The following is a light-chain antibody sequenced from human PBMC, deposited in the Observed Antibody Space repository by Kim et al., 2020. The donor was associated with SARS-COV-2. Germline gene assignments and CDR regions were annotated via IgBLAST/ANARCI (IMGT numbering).Light chain of an antibody. V-gene: IGKV2-28*01. CDR2: LGF. CDR3: MQALQTPHT. J-gene: IGKJ4*01. CDR1: QSLLYRTEYSY. Sequence: EPATISCKSSQSLLYRTEYSYLHWYLQKPGRSPQLLISLGFIRASGAPNRFSGSGSGTDFTLKISRVEAGDVGVYYCMQALQTPHTFGGETKLEIK.